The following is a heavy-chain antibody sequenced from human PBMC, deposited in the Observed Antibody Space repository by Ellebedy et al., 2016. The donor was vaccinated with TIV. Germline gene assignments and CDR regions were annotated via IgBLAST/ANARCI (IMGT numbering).Heavy chain of an antibody. Sequence: GESLKISCAASGFTVSSNSLTWVRQAPGKGLEWVSVVHSGGGTNSADSVKGRFTISRDNSKNTVSLQMNSLRAEDTAVYYCASGWELPDAFDIWGQGTMVTVSS. J-gene: IGHJ3*02. CDR3: ASGWELPDAFDI. CDR2: VHSGGGT. V-gene: IGHV3-66*01. CDR1: GFTVSSNS. D-gene: IGHD1-26*01.